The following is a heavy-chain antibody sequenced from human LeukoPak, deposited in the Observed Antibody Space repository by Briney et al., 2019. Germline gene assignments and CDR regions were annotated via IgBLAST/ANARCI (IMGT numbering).Heavy chain of an antibody. Sequence: GASVKVSCKASGYTFTSYGISWVRQAPGQGLEWMGWISAYNGNTNYAQKLQGRVTMTTDTSTSTAYMELRSLRSDDTAVYYCARSTSGYPWWYYGMDVWGQGTTVTVSS. CDR1: GYTFTSYG. J-gene: IGHJ6*02. V-gene: IGHV1-18*01. D-gene: IGHD5-12*01. CDR3: ARSTSGYPWWYYGMDV. CDR2: ISAYNGNT.